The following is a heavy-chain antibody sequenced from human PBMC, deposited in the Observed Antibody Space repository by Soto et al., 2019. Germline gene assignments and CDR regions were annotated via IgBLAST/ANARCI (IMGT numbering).Heavy chain of an antibody. CDR1: GGSIGSSSHH. CDR3: ARDKITGLFDY. D-gene: IGHD2-8*02. Sequence: SETLYLTCAVSGGSIGSSSHHWGWIRQPPGKGLEWIGSIYHSGTTYYNPPLKSRVTISVDTSKNQFSLKLTSVTAADTAVDYCARDKITGLFDYWGQGALVTVSS. CDR2: IYHSGTT. V-gene: IGHV4-39*02. J-gene: IGHJ4*02.